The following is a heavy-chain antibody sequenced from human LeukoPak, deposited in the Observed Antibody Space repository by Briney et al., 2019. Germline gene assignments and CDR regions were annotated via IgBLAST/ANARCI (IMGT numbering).Heavy chain of an antibody. J-gene: IGHJ5*02. CDR1: GFTFSSXX. CDR3: AKEEARWEWFDP. Sequence: SGFTFSSXXXXXXXXXPGXXXXXVAVISYDGTNKYYADSVKGRFTISRDNSKNTLDLQMNSLRVEDTAVYYCAKEEARWEWFDPWGQGTLVTVSS. CDR2: ISYDGTNK. D-gene: IGHD1-26*01. V-gene: IGHV3-30*18.